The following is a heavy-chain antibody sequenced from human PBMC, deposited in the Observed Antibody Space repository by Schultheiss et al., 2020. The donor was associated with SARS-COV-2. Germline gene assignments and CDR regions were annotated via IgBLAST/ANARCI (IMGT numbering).Heavy chain of an antibody. J-gene: IGHJ6*02. V-gene: IGHV3-23*01. Sequence: GGSLRLSCAASGFTFSSYAMSWVRQAPGKGLEWVSAISGSGGSTYYADSVKGRFTISRDNSKNTLYLQMNSLRAEDTAVYYCARDQEEVYHYYYYGMDVWGQGTTVTVSS. CDR3: ARDQEEVYHYYYYGMDV. D-gene: IGHD2-2*02. CDR2: ISGSGGST. CDR1: GFTFSSYA.